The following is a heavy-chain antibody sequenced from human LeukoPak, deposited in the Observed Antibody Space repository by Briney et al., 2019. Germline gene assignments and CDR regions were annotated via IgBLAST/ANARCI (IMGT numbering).Heavy chain of an antibody. CDR1: GFTFSDYY. CDR3: ARERIGGEVNSAPGHYFDY. D-gene: IGHD1-26*01. CDR2: ISSSGSTI. V-gene: IGHV3-11*01. Sequence: GGSLRLSCAASGFTFSDYYMSWIRQAPGKGLEWVSYISSSGSTIYYADSVKGRFTISRYNAKNSLYLQMNSLSAEDTAVYYCARERIGGEVNSAPGHYFDYWGQGTLVTVSS. J-gene: IGHJ4*02.